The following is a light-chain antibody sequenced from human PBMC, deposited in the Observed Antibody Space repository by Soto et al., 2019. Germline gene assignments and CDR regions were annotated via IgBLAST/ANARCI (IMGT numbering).Light chain of an antibody. CDR2: LEGSGSY. V-gene: IGLV4-60*02. J-gene: IGLJ1*01. Sequence: QPVLTQSSSASASLGSWVKLTCTLSSGHSSYIIAWHQQQPGKAPRYLMKLEGSGSYNKGSGVPDRFSGSSSGADRYLTISNLQFEDEADYYCETWDSNTRVFGTGTKLTVL. CDR3: ETWDSNTRV. CDR1: SGHSSYI.